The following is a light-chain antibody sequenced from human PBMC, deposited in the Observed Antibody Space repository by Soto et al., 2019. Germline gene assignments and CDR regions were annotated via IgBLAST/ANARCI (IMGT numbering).Light chain of an antibody. Sequence: QSVLTQPPSVSGAPGQRVTISCTGSSSNIGAGYDVHWYQQLPGTAPKPLISGNSNRPSGVPDRFSGSKSGTSASLAITGLQAEDEADYYCQSYDSSLSGWVFGGGTKVTVL. CDR3: QSYDSSLSGWV. V-gene: IGLV1-40*01. J-gene: IGLJ3*02. CDR1: SSNIGAGYD. CDR2: GNS.